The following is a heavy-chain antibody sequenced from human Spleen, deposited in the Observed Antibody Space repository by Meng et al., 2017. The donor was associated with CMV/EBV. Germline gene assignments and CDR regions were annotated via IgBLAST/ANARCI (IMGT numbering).Heavy chain of an antibody. J-gene: IGHJ4*02. CDR1: GGSFSGYY. CDR2: INHSGST. Sequence: SETLSLTCAVYGGSFSGYYWSWIRQPPGKGLEWIGEINHSGSTNYNPSLKSRVTISVDTSKNQFSLKLSSVTAADTAVYYFARGLIAPRGFDYWGQGTLVTVSS. CDR3: ARGLIAPRGFDY. V-gene: IGHV4-34*01.